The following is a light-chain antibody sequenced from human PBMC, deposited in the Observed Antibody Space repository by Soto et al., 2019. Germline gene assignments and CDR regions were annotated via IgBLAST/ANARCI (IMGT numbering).Light chain of an antibody. V-gene: IGKV3-15*01. CDR2: GAS. CDR3: QQYGSSLWT. CDR1: QSVSSN. J-gene: IGKJ1*01. Sequence: EIVMTQSPATLSVSPGERATLSCRASQSVSSNLAWYQQKPGQAPRLLIYGASTRATGIPARFSGSQSGTDFTLTISRLEPEDFAVYYCQQYGSSLWTFGQGTKVDI.